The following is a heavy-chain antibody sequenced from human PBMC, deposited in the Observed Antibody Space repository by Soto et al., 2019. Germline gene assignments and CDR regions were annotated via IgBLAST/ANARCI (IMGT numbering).Heavy chain of an antibody. CDR2: TYYRSKWYN. CDR3: ARDRWELLLREHNYYYGMDV. D-gene: IGHD1-26*01. J-gene: IGHJ6*02. CDR1: GDSVSSNSAA. V-gene: IGHV6-1*01. Sequence: QSQTLSLTCAISGDSVSSNSAAWNWIRQSPSRGLEWLGRTYYRSKWYNDYAVSVKSRITINPDTSKNQFSLQLNSVTPEDTAVYYCARDRWELLLREHNYYYGMDVWGQGTTVTVSS.